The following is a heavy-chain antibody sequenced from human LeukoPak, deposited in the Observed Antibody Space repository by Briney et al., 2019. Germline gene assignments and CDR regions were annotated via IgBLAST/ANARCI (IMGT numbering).Heavy chain of an antibody. V-gene: IGHV3-7*01. CDR3: ARADPFGGVIVHAFDI. CDR2: IKQDGSEK. J-gene: IGHJ3*02. D-gene: IGHD3-16*02. Sequence: PGGSLRLSCAASGFTFSSYWMSWVRQAPGKGLEWVANIKQDGSEKYYVDSVKGRFTISRDNAKNSLYLQMNSLRAEDTAVYYCARADPFGGVIVHAFDIWGQGTMVTVSS. CDR1: GFTFSSYW.